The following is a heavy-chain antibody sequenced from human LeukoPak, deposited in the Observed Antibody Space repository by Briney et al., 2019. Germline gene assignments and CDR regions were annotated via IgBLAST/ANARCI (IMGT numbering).Heavy chain of an antibody. D-gene: IGHD3-3*01. J-gene: IGHJ1*01. Sequence: SETLSLTCTVSGGSISSYYWSWIRQPPGKGLEWIGYIYYSGSTNYNPSLKSRVTISVDTSKNQFSLKLSSVTAADTAVYYCARGPSYYDFWSGYYEYFQHWGQGTLVTVSS. V-gene: IGHV4-59*01. CDR3: ARGPSYYDFWSGYYEYFQH. CDR2: IYYSGST. CDR1: GGSISSYY.